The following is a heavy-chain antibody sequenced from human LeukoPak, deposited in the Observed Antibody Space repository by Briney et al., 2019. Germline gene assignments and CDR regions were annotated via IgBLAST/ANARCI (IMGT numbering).Heavy chain of an antibody. D-gene: IGHD3-3*01. Sequence: GASVKVSCKASGYTFTGYYMHWVRQAPGQGLECMGRINPNSGGTNYAQKFQGRVTMTRDTSISTAYMELSRLRSDDTAVYYCARGGADYDFWSGYFDYWGQGTLVTVSS. J-gene: IGHJ4*02. CDR2: INPNSGGT. V-gene: IGHV1-2*06. CDR3: ARGGADYDFWSGYFDY. CDR1: GYTFTGYY.